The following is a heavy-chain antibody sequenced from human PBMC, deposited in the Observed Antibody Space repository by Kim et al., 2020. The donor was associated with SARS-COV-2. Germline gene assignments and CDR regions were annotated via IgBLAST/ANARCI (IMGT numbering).Heavy chain of an antibody. CDR1: GGSISSSSYY. CDR3: ARLMRLVDV. V-gene: IGHV4-39*01. J-gene: IGHJ6*02. D-gene: IGHD3-16*01. Sequence: SETLSLTCTVSGGSISSSSYYWGWIRQPPGKGLEWIGSIYYSGSTYYNPSLKSRVTISVDTSKNQFSLKLSSVTAADTAVYYCARLMRLVDVWGQGTTVTVSS. CDR2: IYYSGST.